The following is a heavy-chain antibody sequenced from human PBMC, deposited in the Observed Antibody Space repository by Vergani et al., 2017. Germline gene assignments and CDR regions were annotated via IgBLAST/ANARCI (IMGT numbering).Heavy chain of an antibody. D-gene: IGHD6-13*01. V-gene: IGHV4-59*01. CDR1: GGSISSYY. CDR2: IYYSGST. Sequence: QVQLQESGPGLVKPSETLSLTCTVSGGSISSYYWSWIRQPPGKGLEWLGYIYYSGSTNYNPSLKSRVTISVDTSKNQFSLKLSSVTAADTAVYYCARRSSSYYYYYGMDVWGQGTTVTVSS. J-gene: IGHJ6*02. CDR3: ARRSSSYYYYYGMDV.